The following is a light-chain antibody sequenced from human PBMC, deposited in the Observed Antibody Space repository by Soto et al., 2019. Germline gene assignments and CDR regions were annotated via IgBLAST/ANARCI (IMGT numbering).Light chain of an antibody. CDR1: ESIRTW. Sequence: DIQMTQSPTTLSASIGARVPITCRASESIRTWLAWYQHKPGKAPKFLIYDASTLESGVPSRFSGSGSGTEFTLTISSLQPDDFATYYCQQYNNYPRTFGQGTKVDIK. CDR2: DAS. V-gene: IGKV1-5*01. J-gene: IGKJ1*01. CDR3: QQYNNYPRT.